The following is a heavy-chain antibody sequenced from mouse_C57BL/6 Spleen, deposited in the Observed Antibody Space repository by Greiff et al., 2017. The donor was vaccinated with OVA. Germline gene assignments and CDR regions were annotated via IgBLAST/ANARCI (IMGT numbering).Heavy chain of an antibody. D-gene: IGHD1-1*01. V-gene: IGHV1-61*01. J-gene: IGHJ3*01. Sequence: QVQLQQPGAELVRPGSSVKLSCKASGYTFTSYWLDWVQQRPGQGLEWIGNIYPSDSETHYNQKFKDKATLTVDKSSSTAYMQLSSLTSEDSAVYYCARGGSSYGAYWGQGTLVTVSA. CDR1: GYTFTSYW. CDR2: IYPSDSET. CDR3: ARGGSSYGAY.